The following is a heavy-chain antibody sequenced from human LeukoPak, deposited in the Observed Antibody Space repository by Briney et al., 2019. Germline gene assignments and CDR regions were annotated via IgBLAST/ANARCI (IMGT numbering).Heavy chain of an antibody. V-gene: IGHV3-23*01. CDR2: ISGSGGRT. J-gene: IGHJ4*02. D-gene: IGHD5-12*01. Sequence: GGSLRLSCAASGFTFSSYAMSWVRQAPGKGLEWVSAISGSGGRTYYADSVKGRFTISRDNSNHMLYLQMNSLIAEDTAIYYCAKDDDWLRFEHWGRGTPVSVSS. CDR3: AKDDDWLRFEH. CDR1: GFTFSSYA.